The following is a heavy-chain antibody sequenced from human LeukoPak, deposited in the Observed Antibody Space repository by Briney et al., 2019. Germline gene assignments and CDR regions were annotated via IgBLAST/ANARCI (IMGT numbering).Heavy chain of an antibody. CDR1: GYTFTGYY. Sequence: ASVKVSCKTSGYTFTGYYIHWVRQAPGQGPERMGWINPNSGGTNYAQNFQGRVTMTRDTSINTAYMELGRLRSDDTAVYYCARSPGLDTAVVNRPWGQGTLITVSS. J-gene: IGHJ5*02. CDR2: INPNSGGT. V-gene: IGHV1-2*02. CDR3: ARSPGLDTAVVNRP. D-gene: IGHD5-18*01.